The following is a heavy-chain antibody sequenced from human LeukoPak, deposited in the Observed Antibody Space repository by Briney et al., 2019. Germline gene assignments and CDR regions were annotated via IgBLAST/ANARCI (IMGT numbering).Heavy chain of an antibody. CDR2: ISAYNGNI. CDR3: ARDWVRYCSTASCLLQFDS. Sequence: ASVKVSCKAYGYTFSSHGIRWVRQAPGQGLEWMGWISAYNGNINSAQKLQGRLTMTTDTSTNTAYMELRGLRSDDTAVYYCARDWVRYCSTASCLLQFDSWGQGTLVTVSS. V-gene: IGHV1-18*01. D-gene: IGHD3-16*02. J-gene: IGHJ4*02. CDR1: GYTFSSHG.